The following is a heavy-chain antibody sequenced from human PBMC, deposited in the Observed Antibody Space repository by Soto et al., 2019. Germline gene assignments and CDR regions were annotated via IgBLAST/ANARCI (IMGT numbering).Heavy chain of an antibody. CDR3: ARDGGSYKLDYFDY. D-gene: IGHD1-26*01. CDR1: GGSISSGGYY. Sequence: QVQLQESGPGLVKPSQTLSLTCTVSGGSISSGGYYWSWIRQHPGKGLEWIGYIYYSGSTDYNPSLQSPATISVDTSKNQFSLKLSSVTAADTAVYYCARDGGSYKLDYFDYWGQGTLVTVSS. V-gene: IGHV4-31*01. CDR2: IYYSGST. J-gene: IGHJ4*02.